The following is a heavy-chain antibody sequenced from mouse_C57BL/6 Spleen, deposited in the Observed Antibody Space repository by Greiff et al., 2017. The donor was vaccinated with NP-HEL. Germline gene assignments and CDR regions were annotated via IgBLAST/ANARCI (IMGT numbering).Heavy chain of an antibody. CDR1: GFTFSSYG. J-gene: IGHJ2*01. Sequence: EVMLVESGGDLVKPGGSLKLSCAASGFTFSSYGMSWVRQTPDKRLEWVATISSGGSYTYYPDSVKGRFTISRDNAKNTLYRQLSSLKSEDTAMYYCARHIYYDYDEWVRYFDYWGQGTTLTVSS. CDR3: ARHIYYDYDEWVRYFDY. V-gene: IGHV5-6*01. D-gene: IGHD2-4*01. CDR2: ISSGGSYT.